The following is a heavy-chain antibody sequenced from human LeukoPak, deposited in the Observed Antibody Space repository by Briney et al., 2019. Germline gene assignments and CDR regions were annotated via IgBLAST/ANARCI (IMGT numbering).Heavy chain of an antibody. CDR2: IYSSEST. J-gene: IGHJ4*02. V-gene: IGHV4-4*07. CDR1: GYSISSGYY. D-gene: IGHD3-22*01. CDR3: ARGVVITGLDY. Sequence: SETLSLTCNVSGYSISSGYYWGWIRQPAGKGLEWIGRIYSSESTNYNPSLKSRVTMSVDTSKNQFSLNLSSVTAADTAVFYCARGVVITGLDYWGQGTLVTVSS.